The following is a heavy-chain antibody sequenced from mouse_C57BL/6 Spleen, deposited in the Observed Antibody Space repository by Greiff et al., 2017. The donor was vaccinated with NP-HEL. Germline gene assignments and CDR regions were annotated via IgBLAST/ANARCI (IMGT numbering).Heavy chain of an antibody. CDR1: GYTFTSYW. CDR3: ARLTGHFDY. CDR2: IYPSDSET. J-gene: IGHJ2*01. D-gene: IGHD4-1*01. V-gene: IGHV1-61*01. Sequence: VQLQQPGAELVRPGYSVKLSCKASGYTFTSYWMDWVKQRPGQGLEWIGNIYPSDSETHYNQKFKDKATLTVDKSSSKAYMQLSSLTSYDSAVYYCARLTGHFDYWGQGTTLTVSS.